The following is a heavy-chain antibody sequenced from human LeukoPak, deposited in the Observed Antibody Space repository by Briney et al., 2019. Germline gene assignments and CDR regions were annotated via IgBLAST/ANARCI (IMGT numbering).Heavy chain of an antibody. D-gene: IGHD2-15*01. CDR2: ISTYNDNT. CDR1: GYTFISYG. V-gene: IGHV1-18*01. CDR3: ARNCSGGSCSDY. Sequence: GASVKVSCKASGYTFISYGISWVRQAPGQGLEWMGWISTYNDNTNYAQKVQGRVTMTTDTSTRTAYMELRSLRSDDTAVYYCARNCSGGSCSDYWGQGTLVTVSS. J-gene: IGHJ4*02.